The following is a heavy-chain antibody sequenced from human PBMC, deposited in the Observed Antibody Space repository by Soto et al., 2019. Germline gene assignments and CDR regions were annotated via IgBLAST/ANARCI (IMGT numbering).Heavy chain of an antibody. CDR2: ISSSSSYI. J-gene: IGHJ3*02. Sequence: EVQLVESGGGLVKPGGSLRLSCAASGFTFITYTMNWVRQAPGKGLEWVSSISSSSSYIYYADSLKGRFTISRDNAKNSLSLQMNSLRAEDTAVYYCARDCYGDYGADPFDIWGQGTMVTVSS. V-gene: IGHV3-21*01. CDR1: GFTFITYT. D-gene: IGHD4-17*01. CDR3: ARDCYGDYGADPFDI.